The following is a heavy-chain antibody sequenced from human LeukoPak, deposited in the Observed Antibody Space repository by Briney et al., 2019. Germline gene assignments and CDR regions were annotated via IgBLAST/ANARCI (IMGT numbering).Heavy chain of an antibody. J-gene: IGHJ4*02. V-gene: IGHV4-59*01. Sequence: SETLSLTCTVSGGFISSYYWSWIRQPPGKGLEWIANIYYSGSTNYSPSLRSRVTISVDTSKNQFSLELTSVTAADTAVYYCARGVWSSGWSAYYFDYWGQGTLVTVSS. CDR2: IYYSGST. CDR1: GGFISSYY. D-gene: IGHD6-19*01. CDR3: ARGVWSSGWSAYYFDY.